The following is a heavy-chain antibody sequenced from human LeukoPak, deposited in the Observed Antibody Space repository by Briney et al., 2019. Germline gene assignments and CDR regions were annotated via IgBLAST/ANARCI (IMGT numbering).Heavy chain of an antibody. J-gene: IGHJ4*02. CDR1: GFTVSSNY. CDR2: IYSGGST. V-gene: IGHV3-66*01. Sequence: GGSLRLSCAASGFTVSSNYMSWVRQAPGKGLEWVSVIYSGGSTYYADSVKGRFTISRDNSKNTLYLQMNSLRAEDTAVYYCAKGPQRYFDWPKNGGQGTLVPVS. CDR3: AKGPQRYFDWPKN. D-gene: IGHD3-9*01.